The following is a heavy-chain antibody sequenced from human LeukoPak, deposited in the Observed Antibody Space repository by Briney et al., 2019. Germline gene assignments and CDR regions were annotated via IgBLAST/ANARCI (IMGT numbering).Heavy chain of an antibody. CDR1: GFTFSSVS. CDR2: IKGDSDGGTT. V-gene: IGHV3-15*01. Sequence: PGGSLRLSCAASGFTFSSVSMCWVRQIPGKGLEWVGRIKGDSDGGTTDYAAPVKGRFTISRDDSKNTLYLQMNSLKTEDTAVYYCTTVVTWGQGTLVTVSS. D-gene: IGHD2-15*01. CDR3: TTVVT. J-gene: IGHJ1*01.